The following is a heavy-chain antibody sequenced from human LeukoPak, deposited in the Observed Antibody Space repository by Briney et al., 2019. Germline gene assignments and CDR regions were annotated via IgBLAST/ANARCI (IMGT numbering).Heavy chain of an antibody. V-gene: IGHV1-69*05. CDR2: IIPIFGTA. CDR1: GYDFINYG. CDR3: AREGSGWYEDY. Sequence: SVKVSCKASGYDFINYGISWVRQAPGQGLEWMGGIIPIFGTANYAQKFQGRVTITTDESTSTAYMELSSLRSEDTAVYYCAREGSGWYEDYWGQGTLVTVSS. J-gene: IGHJ4*02. D-gene: IGHD6-19*01.